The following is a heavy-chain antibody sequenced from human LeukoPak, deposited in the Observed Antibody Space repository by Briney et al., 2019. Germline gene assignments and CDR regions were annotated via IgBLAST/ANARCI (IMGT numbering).Heavy chain of an antibody. V-gene: IGHV3-23*01. CDR1: GFTLSKHP. CDR3: AKGDCASGSCYFDE. J-gene: IGHJ4*02. CDR2: LSDTGDSR. D-gene: IGHD2-8*01. Sequence: PGGSLRLSCATSGFTLSKHPMYWVRQAPGKGLEWVSSLSDTGDSRHYADPVKGRFTISRDSARRALYLQMNSPRGEDTAVYYCAKGDCASGSCYFDEWGQGSQVTVPS.